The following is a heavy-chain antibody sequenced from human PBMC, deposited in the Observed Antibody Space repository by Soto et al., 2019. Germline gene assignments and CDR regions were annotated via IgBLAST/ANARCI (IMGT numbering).Heavy chain of an antibody. CDR3: ARASPIDY. CDR1: GFTFSSYE. CDR2: ISSSGSSI. J-gene: IGHJ4*02. V-gene: IGHV3-48*03. Sequence: EVQLVDSGGGLVQPGGSLRLSCTASGFTFSSYEMNWVRQAPGKGLEWVSYISSSGSSIYYVDSVKGRFTISRDNAKNSLYLQMSSLRAEDTAVYYCARASPIDYWGQGTLVTVSS.